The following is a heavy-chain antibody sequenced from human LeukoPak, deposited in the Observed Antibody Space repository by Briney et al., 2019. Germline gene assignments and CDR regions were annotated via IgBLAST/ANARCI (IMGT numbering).Heavy chain of an antibody. J-gene: IGHJ3*02. CDR1: GGSISGYY. CDR3: ARGIAAASERTFDI. D-gene: IGHD6-13*01. Sequence: PSETLSLTCNVSGGSISGYYWSWIRQPAGKGLEWIGRIYSSGGTDYNPSLKSRVTMSVATSKNQFSLKLMSVTAADTAVYYCARGIAAASERTFDIWGQGTIVTVSS. V-gene: IGHV4-4*07. CDR2: IYSSGGT.